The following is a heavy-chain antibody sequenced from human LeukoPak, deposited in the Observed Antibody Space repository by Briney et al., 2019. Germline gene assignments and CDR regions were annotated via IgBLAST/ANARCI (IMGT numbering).Heavy chain of an antibody. Sequence: ASVKVSCKASGYTFTSYYMHWVRQAPGQGLEWMGIINPSGGSTSYAQTFQGRVTMTRDTSTSTVYMELSSLRSEDTAVYYCASDLIGAVVVRTLFDYWGQGTLVTVSS. D-gene: IGHD3-22*01. J-gene: IGHJ4*02. V-gene: IGHV1-46*01. CDR3: ASDLIGAVVVRTLFDY. CDR1: GYTFTSYY. CDR2: INPSGGST.